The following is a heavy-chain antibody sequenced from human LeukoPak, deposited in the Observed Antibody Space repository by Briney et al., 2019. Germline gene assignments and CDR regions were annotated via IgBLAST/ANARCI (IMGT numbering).Heavy chain of an antibody. CDR1: GGSFSGYY. CDR3: AREGGSSWPFDY. D-gene: IGHD6-13*01. CDR2: INHSGST. J-gene: IGHJ4*02. Sequence: SETLSLTCAVYGGSFSGYYWSWIRQPPGKGLEWIGEINHSGSTNYNPSLKSRVTISVDTSKNQSSLKLSSVTAADTAVYYCAREGGSSWPFDYWGQGTLVTVSS. V-gene: IGHV4-34*01.